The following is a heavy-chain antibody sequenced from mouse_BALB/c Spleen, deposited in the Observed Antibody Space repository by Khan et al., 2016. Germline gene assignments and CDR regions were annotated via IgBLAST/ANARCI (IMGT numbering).Heavy chain of an antibody. CDR2: LWGDGTT. Sequence: VQLQESGPGLVAPSQSLSITCTVSGFSLIAYGVNWVRQPPGKGLEWLGMLWGDGTTDFNSALKSRLNFNKVHSKSQVFLKMNSRQADYTARYYCARDVWGYYAMDYWGQGTSVTVSS. CDR1: GFSLIAYG. J-gene: IGHJ4*01. D-gene: IGHD4-1*01. CDR3: ARDVWGYYAMDY. V-gene: IGHV2-6-7*01.